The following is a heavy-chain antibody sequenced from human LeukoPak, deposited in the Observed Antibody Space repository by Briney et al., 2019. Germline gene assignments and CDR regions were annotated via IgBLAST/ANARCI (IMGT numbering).Heavy chain of an antibody. J-gene: IGHJ4*02. CDR2: INPNSGGT. Sequence: ASVKVSCKASGYTFTGYYMHWVRQAPGQGLEWMGWINPNSGGTNYAQKFQGRVTMTRDTSISRAYMELSRLRSDDTAVYYCATSFWSGYYWDYWGQGTLVTVSS. V-gene: IGHV1-2*02. CDR1: GYTFTGYY. D-gene: IGHD3-3*01. CDR3: ATSFWSGYYWDY.